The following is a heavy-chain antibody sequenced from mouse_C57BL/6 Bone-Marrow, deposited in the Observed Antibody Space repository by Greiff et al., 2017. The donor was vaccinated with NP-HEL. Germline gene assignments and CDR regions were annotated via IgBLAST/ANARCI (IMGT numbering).Heavy chain of an antibody. Sequence: GFTFTDYYMSWVRQPPGKALEWLGFIRNKANGYTTEYSASVKGRFTISRDNSQSILYLQMNALRAEDSATYYCARWDGYFDYWGQGTTLTVSS. V-gene: IGHV7-3*01. CDR2: IRNKANGYTT. CDR3: ARWDGYFDY. CDR1: GFTFTDYY. D-gene: IGHD2-3*01. J-gene: IGHJ2*01.